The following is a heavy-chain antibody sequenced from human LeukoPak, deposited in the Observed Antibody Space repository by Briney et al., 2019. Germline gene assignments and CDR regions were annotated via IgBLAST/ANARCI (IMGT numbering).Heavy chain of an antibody. Sequence: SETLSLTCTVSGGSISSYYWSWIRQPAGKGLEWIGRIYTRGSTNYNPPLKSRVTMSVDTSKNQFSLKLTSVTAADTAVYYCARESPGYSSGWYYFDYWGQGTLVTVSS. J-gene: IGHJ4*02. CDR2: IYTRGST. CDR3: ARESPGYSSGWYYFDY. D-gene: IGHD6-19*01. CDR1: GGSISSYY. V-gene: IGHV4-4*07.